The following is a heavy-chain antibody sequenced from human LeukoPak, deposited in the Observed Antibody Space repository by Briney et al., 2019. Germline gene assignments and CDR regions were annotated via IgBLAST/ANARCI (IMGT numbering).Heavy chain of an antibody. V-gene: IGHV4-59*08. CDR3: SRKSYYYDSSGYAY. D-gene: IGHD3-22*01. CDR1: GGSISSYY. Sequence: SETLSLTCTVSGGSISSYYWSWIRQPPGKGLEWIGYIYYSWSTNYHPSLKSRVTISVDTSKNQFSLKMSSVTAADTAVYYCSRKSYYYDSSGYAYWGQGTLVTVSS. J-gene: IGHJ4*02. CDR2: IYYSWST.